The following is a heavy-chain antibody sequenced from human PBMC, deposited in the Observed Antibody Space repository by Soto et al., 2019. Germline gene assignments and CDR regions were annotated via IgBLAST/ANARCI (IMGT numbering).Heavy chain of an antibody. J-gene: IGHJ4*02. Sequence: SETLSLTCTVSGGSISSSSYYWGWIRQPPGKGLEWIGSIYYSGSTYYNPSLKSRVTISVDTSKNQFSLKLSSVTAADTAVYYCARRTTNFGYYFGYWGQGTLVTVSS. CDR1: GGSISSSSYY. CDR2: IYYSGST. V-gene: IGHV4-39*01. CDR3: ARRTTNFGYYFGY. D-gene: IGHD3-22*01.